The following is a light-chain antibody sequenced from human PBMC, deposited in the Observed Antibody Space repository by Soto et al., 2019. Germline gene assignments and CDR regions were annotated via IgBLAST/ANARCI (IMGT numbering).Light chain of an antibody. J-gene: IGLJ1*01. CDR2: AVS. CDR1: SSDVGAHNL. Sequence: QSALPQPASVSGSPGQSITISCSGTSSDVGAHNLVSWYQQHPGRVPKLRIYAVSNRPSGVSNRFSGSKSGNTATLTISGLQAEDEADYYCCSLTTRDSHVFGTGTKLTVL. CDR3: CSLTTRDSHV. V-gene: IGLV2-14*01.